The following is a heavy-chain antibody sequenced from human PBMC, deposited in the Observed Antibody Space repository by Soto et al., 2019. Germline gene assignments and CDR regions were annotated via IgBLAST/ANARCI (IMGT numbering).Heavy chain of an antibody. D-gene: IGHD6-19*01. CDR1: GFTFSNAW. CDR3: TTEIAVAHKTGSGDY. J-gene: IGHJ4*02. V-gene: IGHV3-15*01. Sequence: GGSLRLSCAASGFTFSNAWMSWVRQAPGKGLEWVGRIKSKTDGGTTDYAAPVKGRFTISRDDSKNTLYLQMNSLKTEDTAVYYCTTEIAVAHKTGSGDYWGQGTLVTVSS. CDR2: IKSKTDGGTT.